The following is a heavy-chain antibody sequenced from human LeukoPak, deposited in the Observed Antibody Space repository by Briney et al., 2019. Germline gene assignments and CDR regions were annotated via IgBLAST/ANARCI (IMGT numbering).Heavy chain of an antibody. J-gene: IGHJ4*02. D-gene: IGHD1-26*01. Sequence: PSETLSLTCTVSGGSINSVYWSWIRQPPGKGLEWIGYIYYSGSTNYNPSLKSRVTISVDTSKNQFSLKLSSVTAAETAVYYCARGNELTYWGQGTLVTVSS. V-gene: IGHV4-59*01. CDR2: IYYSGST. CDR1: GGSINSVY. CDR3: ARGNELTY.